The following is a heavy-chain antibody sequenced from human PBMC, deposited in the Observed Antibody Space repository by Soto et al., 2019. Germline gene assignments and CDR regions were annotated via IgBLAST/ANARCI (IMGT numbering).Heavy chain of an antibody. V-gene: IGHV1-18*01. Sequence: QVQLVQSGAEVKKPGASVKVSCKASGYTFTSYGISWVRQAPGQGLEWMGWISAYNGNTNYAQKLQGRVTMTTDTSTRQAYMELWSMRSDDTAVYYCARAGRGTAMGFTAGDWFDPWGQGTLVTVSS. CDR2: ISAYNGNT. D-gene: IGHD5-18*01. CDR3: ARAGRGTAMGFTAGDWFDP. J-gene: IGHJ5*02. CDR1: GYTFTSYG.